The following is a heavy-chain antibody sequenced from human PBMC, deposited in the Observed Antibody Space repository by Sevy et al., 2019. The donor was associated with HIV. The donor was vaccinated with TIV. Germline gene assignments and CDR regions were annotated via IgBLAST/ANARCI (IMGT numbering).Heavy chain of an antibody. J-gene: IGHJ6*02. Sequence: GGSLGLSCAASGFTFSSYSMNWVRQAPGKGLEWVSYISSSSSTIYYADSVKGRFTISRDNAKNSLYLQMNSLRDEDTAVYYCARGNTVTTRYYYYGMDVWGQGTTVTVSS. V-gene: IGHV3-48*02. CDR2: ISSSSSTI. CDR3: ARGNTVTTRYYYYGMDV. CDR1: GFTFSSYS. D-gene: IGHD4-17*01.